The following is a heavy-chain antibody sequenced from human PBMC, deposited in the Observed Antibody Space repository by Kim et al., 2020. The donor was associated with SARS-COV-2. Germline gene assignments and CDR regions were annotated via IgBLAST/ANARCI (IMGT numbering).Heavy chain of an antibody. D-gene: IGHD3-22*01. CDR3: ARYYYDSSGYWFAP. Sequence: TPSLKSRVTISVDNPKNQFSQNLSSVTAADTAVYYCARYYYDSSGYWFAPWGQGTLVSVSS. J-gene: IGHJ5*02. V-gene: IGHV4-31*02.